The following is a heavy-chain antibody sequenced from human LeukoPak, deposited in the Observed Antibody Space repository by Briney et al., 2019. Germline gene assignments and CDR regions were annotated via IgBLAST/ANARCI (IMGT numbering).Heavy chain of an antibody. CDR2: ISAYNGNT. CDR3: ARAAKWELSYYCDY. Sequence: ASVKVSCKASGYTFTSYGISWVRQAPGQGLEWMGWISAYNGNTNYAQKLQGRVTMTTDTSTSTAYMELRSLRSDDTAVYYCARAAKWELSYYCDYWGQGTLVTVSS. CDR1: GYTFTSYG. V-gene: IGHV1-18*01. J-gene: IGHJ4*02. D-gene: IGHD1-26*01.